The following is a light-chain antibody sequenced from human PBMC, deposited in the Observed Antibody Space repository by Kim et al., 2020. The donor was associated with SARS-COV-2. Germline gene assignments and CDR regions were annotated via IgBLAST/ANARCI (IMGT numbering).Light chain of an antibody. CDR2: EDK. V-gene: IGLV6-57*02. CDR1: SGSIASNY. Sequence: FMLTQPHSASESPGKTVTISCTGSSGSIASNYVQWYQQRPGSAPTTVIYEDKHRPSGVPDRFSGSIDNSSNSASLTISGLKTEDEADYYCQSYDDTNVVFGGGTQLTVL. CDR3: QSYDDTNVV. J-gene: IGLJ3*02.